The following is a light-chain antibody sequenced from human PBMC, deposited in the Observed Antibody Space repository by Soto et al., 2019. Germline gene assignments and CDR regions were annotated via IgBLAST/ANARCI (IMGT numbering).Light chain of an antibody. CDR1: SSNIGAGFD. V-gene: IGLV1-40*01. Sequence: QSVLTQPPSVSGAPGQRVTISCTGSSSNIGAGFDVHWYQQLPGTAPKLLIYDNNNRPSGVPGRFSGSKSGTSASLAITGLQAEDEADYYCQSYDSSLSALYVFGTGTKVTVL. CDR2: DNN. J-gene: IGLJ1*01. CDR3: QSYDSSLSALYV.